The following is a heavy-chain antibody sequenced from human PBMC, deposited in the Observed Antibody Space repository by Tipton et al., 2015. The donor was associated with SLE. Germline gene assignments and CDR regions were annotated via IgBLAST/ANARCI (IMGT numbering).Heavy chain of an antibody. CDR2: INHSGST. CDR1: DGSIRSTNYY. D-gene: IGHD4/OR15-4a*01. J-gene: IGHJ4*02. V-gene: IGHV4-39*07. Sequence: GLVKPSETLSLTCTVSDGSIRSTNYYWSWIRQPPGKGLEWIAEINHSGSTNYNPSVKSRVTISVDRSKNQFSLKLSSVTAADTAVYYCARSMDGAMGGYWGQGTLVTVSS. CDR3: ARSMDGAMGGY.